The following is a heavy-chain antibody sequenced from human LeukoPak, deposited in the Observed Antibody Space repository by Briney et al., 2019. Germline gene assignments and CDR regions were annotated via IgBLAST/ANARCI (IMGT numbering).Heavy chain of an antibody. CDR3: ARDLGSSDPGDSGMDV. J-gene: IGHJ6*02. Sequence: GGSLRLSCAASGFTFSSYEMNWVRQAPGKGLEWVSYISSSGSTIYYADSVKGRFTISRDNAKNSLYLQMNSLRAEDTAVYYCARDLGSSDPGDSGMDVWGQGTTVTVSS. D-gene: IGHD7-27*01. CDR2: ISSSGSTI. V-gene: IGHV3-48*03. CDR1: GFTFSSYE.